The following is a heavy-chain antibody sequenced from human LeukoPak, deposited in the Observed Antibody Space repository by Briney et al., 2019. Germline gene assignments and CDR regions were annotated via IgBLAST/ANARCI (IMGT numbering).Heavy chain of an antibody. V-gene: IGHV4-59*01. J-gene: IGHJ4*02. CDR2: NDYIGST. CDR3: ARGRGDSKGTSFHY. D-gene: IGHD3-22*01. Sequence: SETLSLTCTVSGSSISNYYWSWIRQPPGKGLEWIGYNDYIGSTTYNPSLKSRVTISIDTSKNQFSLRLSSVTAADTAVYYCARGRGDSKGTSFHYWGQGTLVTVSA. CDR1: GSSISNYY.